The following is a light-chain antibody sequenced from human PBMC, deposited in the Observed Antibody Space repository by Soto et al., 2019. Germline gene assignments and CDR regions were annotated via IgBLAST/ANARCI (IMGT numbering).Light chain of an antibody. Sequence: QSALTQPRSVSGSPGQSVTISCTGTSSDVGGYNYVSWYQQHPGKAPKLILYDVTKRPSGVPDRFSGSNSANTAPLTISGPQAEDQDHYHCCSYAGSYLFVFGTGTKLTV. CDR2: DVT. V-gene: IGLV2-11*01. CDR3: CSYAGSYLFV. J-gene: IGLJ1*01. CDR1: SSDVGGYNY.